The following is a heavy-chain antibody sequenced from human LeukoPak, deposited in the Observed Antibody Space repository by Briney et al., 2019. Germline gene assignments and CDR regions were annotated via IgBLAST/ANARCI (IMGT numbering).Heavy chain of an antibody. V-gene: IGHV4-34*01. CDR1: GGSFSGYY. D-gene: IGHD3-9*01. J-gene: IGHJ5*02. CDR2: INHSGST. CDR3: ARDLKVLRYFDWP. Sequence: PSETLSLTCAVYGGSFSGYYWSWIRQPPGKGLEWIGEINHSGSTNYNPSLKSRVTISVDTSKNQFSLKLSSVTAADTAVYYCARDLKVLRYFDWPWGQGTLVTVSS.